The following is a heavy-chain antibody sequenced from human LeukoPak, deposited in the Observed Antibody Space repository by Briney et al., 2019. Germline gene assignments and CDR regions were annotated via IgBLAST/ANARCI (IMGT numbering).Heavy chain of an antibody. CDR1: GGSMSSYY. V-gene: IGHV4-59*08. CDR3: ARHPLRGGFDF. J-gene: IGHJ4*02. CDR2: IFHTGDT. Sequence: PSETLSLTCTVSGGSMSSYYWSWIRQPPGKGLEWIAYIFHTGDTRYNPFLQSRIIISLDTSKNQFSLKLRSVTAADTALYYCARHPLRGGFDFWGQGALVTVSS.